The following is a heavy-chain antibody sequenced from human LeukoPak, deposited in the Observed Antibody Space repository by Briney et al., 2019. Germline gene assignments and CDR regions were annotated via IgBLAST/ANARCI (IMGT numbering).Heavy chain of an antibody. CDR3: AIVMGLRYYDFWSGSYCFDY. CDR2: IIHIFGTA. Sequence: ASVKVSCKASGGTFISYAISWVRQAPGQGLEWMGGIIHIFGTANYAQKFQGRVTITADESTSTAYMELSSLRSEATAVYYRAIVMGLRYYDFWSGSYCFDYWGQGTLVTVSS. CDR1: GGTFISYA. V-gene: IGHV1-69*13. D-gene: IGHD3-3*01. J-gene: IGHJ4*02.